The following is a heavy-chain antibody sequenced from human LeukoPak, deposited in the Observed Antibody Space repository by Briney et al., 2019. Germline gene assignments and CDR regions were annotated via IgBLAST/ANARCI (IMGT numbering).Heavy chain of an antibody. V-gene: IGHV1-2*02. CDR2: INPNSGGT. CDR3: ARATVSYFFDY. Sequence: GASVKVSCKASGYTFTGYYMHWVRQAPGQGLEWMGWINPNSGGTNYAQKFQGGVTMTRDTSISKAYLQMSSLRSDDTAVYYCARATVSYFFDYWGQGTLVTVSS. CDR1: GYTFTGYY. J-gene: IGHJ4*02.